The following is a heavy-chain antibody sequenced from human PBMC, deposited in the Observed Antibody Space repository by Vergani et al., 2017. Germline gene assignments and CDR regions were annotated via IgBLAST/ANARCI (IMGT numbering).Heavy chain of an antibody. J-gene: IGHJ6*03. CDR2: IIPILGIA. D-gene: IGHD6-6*01. CDR1: GGPFSSYT. CDR3: ARDVSLQSIAAPVYYMDV. V-gene: IGHV1-69*08. Sequence: QVQLVQSGAEVKKPGSSVKVSCKASGGPFSSYTISWVRQAPGQGLEWMGRIIPILGIANYAQKFQGRVTITADKSTSTAYMELSSLRSEDTAVYYCARDVSLQSIAAPVYYMDVWGKGTTVTVSS.